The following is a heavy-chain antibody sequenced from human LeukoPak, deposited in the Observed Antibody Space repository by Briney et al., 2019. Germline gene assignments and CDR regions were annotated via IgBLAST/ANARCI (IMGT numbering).Heavy chain of an antibody. CDR2: INSDGRRT. CDR1: GFTFNNYW. V-gene: IGHV3-74*01. CDR3: VREGGYSSGPDY. Sequence: AGGSLRLSCAASGFTFNNYWMHWVRQAPGKGLVWVSRINSDGRRTTYADSVKGRFTISRDNAKNTLYLQMNSLRAEDTAVYYCVREGGYSSGPDYWGQGTLVTVSS. D-gene: IGHD6-19*01. J-gene: IGHJ4*02.